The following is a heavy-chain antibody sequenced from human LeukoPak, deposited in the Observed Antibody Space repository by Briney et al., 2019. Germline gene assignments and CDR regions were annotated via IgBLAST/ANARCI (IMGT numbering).Heavy chain of an antibody. V-gene: IGHV3-73*01. CDR1: GFTFSGSA. Sequence: GGSLRLSCAASGFTFSGSAMHWVRQASGKGLEWVGRIRSKANSYATAYAASVKGRFTISRDDSKNTAYLQMNSLKTEDTAVYYCTRQYYDILTGYYQPYYYMDVWGKGTTVTVSS. CDR3: TRQYYDILTGYYQPYYYMDV. J-gene: IGHJ6*03. CDR2: IRSKANSYAT. D-gene: IGHD3-9*01.